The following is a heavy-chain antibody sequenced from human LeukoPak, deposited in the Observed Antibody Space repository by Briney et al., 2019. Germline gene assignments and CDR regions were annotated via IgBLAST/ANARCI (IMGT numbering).Heavy chain of an antibody. Sequence: GASVKVSCKASGGTFSSYAISWVRQAPGQGLEWMGGIIPIFGTANYAQKFQGRVAITADESTSTAYMELSSLRSEDTAVYYCATALYGSGSYLWFDPWGRGTLVTVS. CDR3: ATALYGSGSYLWFDP. J-gene: IGHJ5*02. D-gene: IGHD3-10*01. CDR1: GGTFSSYA. V-gene: IGHV1-69*13. CDR2: IIPIFGTA.